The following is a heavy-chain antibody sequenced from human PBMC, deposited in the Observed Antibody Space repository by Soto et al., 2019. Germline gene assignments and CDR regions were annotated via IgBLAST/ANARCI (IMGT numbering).Heavy chain of an antibody. Sequence: QVQLVQSGAEVKKPGASVKVSCKASGYTFTSYGLSWVRQAPGQGLEWMGWISAYNGNTNYAQKLQDKVTMTTHTATSTAYMELRSLRSDDTAVYYCARDKLQLRLFDYWGQGTLVTVSS. CDR1: GYTFTSYG. J-gene: IGHJ4*02. CDR2: ISAYNGNT. CDR3: ARDKLQLRLFDY. V-gene: IGHV1-18*01. D-gene: IGHD4-4*01.